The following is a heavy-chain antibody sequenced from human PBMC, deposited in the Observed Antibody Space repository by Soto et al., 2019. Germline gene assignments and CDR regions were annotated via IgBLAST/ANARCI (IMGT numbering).Heavy chain of an antibody. CDR1: GGTFSSYT. J-gene: IGHJ3*02. CDR3: ARYRGSSGDAFDI. V-gene: IGHV1-69*02. D-gene: IGHD1-26*01. Sequence: QVQLVQSGAEVKKPGSSVKVSCKASGGTFSSYTISWVRQAPGQGLEWMGRIIPILGIANYAQKFQGRVTITADKSTSTAYMELSSLRSEDTAVYYCARYRGSSGDAFDIWGQGTMVTVSS. CDR2: IIPILGIA.